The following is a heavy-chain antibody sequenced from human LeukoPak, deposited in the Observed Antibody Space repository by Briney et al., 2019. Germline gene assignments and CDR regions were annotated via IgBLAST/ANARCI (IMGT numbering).Heavy chain of an antibody. CDR1: GFAFSSYW. CDR2: IEPAGSAT. Sequence: GGSLRLSCGASGFAFSSYWMTWLRQAPGKGLEFVANIEPAGSATYYADSVKGRFTISRDNTKNLLYLQMNSLTAEDSAVYHCGRFGYVSAVDAWGQGALVTVSS. CDR3: GRFGYVSAVDA. J-gene: IGHJ5*02. V-gene: IGHV3-7*01. D-gene: IGHD2-15*01.